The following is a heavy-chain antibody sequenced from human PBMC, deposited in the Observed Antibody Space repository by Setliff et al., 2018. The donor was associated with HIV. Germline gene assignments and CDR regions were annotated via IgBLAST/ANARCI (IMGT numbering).Heavy chain of an antibody. CDR1: GGSIGRYY. CDR3: ARSPEWGAGGIDY. J-gene: IGHJ4*02. D-gene: IGHD1-26*01. Sequence: SETLSLTCTVSGGSIGRYYWSWIRQSPGKGLEWIGYVYFTGHTNFNPSLKSRVTMSIDTPQNQFSLTLTSVTAADTAVYYCARSPEWGAGGIDYWGQGTLVTVSS. CDR2: VYFTGHT. V-gene: IGHV4-59*01.